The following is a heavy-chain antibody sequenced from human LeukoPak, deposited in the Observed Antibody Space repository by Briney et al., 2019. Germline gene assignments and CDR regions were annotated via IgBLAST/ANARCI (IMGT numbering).Heavy chain of an antibody. Sequence: SETLSLTCAVYGGSFSDSYWTWIRQPPGKGLEWIGEINHSGSTNYNPSLKSRVTISVDTSKNQFSLKLSSVTAADTAVYYCARDGGIEYCGGDCYLGLYLWGQGTLVTVSS. CDR2: INHSGST. CDR3: ARDGGIEYCGGDCYLGLYL. CDR1: GGSFSDSY. V-gene: IGHV4-34*01. D-gene: IGHD2-21*02. J-gene: IGHJ4*02.